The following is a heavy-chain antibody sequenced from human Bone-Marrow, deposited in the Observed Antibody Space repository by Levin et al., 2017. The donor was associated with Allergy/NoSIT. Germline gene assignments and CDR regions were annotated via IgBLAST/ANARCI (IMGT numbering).Heavy chain of an antibody. Sequence: GESLKISCAASGFNFRNYEMNWVRQAPGKGLEWISYISSSGTTVSYADSVKGRFTISRDNAKNSLYLQMNSLRAEDTAIYYCARVYDYIWGSYRPFDSWGQGTLVTVSS. CDR3: ARVYDYIWGSYRPFDS. V-gene: IGHV3-48*03. J-gene: IGHJ4*02. CDR2: ISSSGTTV. CDR1: GFNFRNYE. D-gene: IGHD3-16*02.